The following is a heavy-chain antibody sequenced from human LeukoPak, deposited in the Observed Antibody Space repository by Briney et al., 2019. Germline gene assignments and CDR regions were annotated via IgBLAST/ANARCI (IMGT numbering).Heavy chain of an antibody. J-gene: IGHJ4*02. Sequence: GGSLRLSCAASGFTFSSYSMNWVRQALGKGLEWVSSISSSSSYIYYADSVKGRFTISRDDAKNLLYLDMNSLRAEDTAVYYCARGHTAVTRHLDFWGQGTLVTVSS. V-gene: IGHV3-21*01. D-gene: IGHD4-17*01. CDR2: ISSSSSYI. CDR1: GFTFSSYS. CDR3: ARGHTAVTRHLDF.